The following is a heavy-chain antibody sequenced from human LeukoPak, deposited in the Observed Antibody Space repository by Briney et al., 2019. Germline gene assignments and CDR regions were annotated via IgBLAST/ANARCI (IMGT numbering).Heavy chain of an antibody. J-gene: IGHJ5*02. CDR2: IYHSGST. Sequence: SETLSLTCTVSGGSICSGGYYWSWIRQPPGKGLEWIGYIYHSGSTHYNPSLKSRVTISVDRSKNQFSLKLSSVTAADTAVYYCARVLPICSSTSCYLEWFDPWGQGTLVTVSS. D-gene: IGHD2-2*01. V-gene: IGHV4-30-2*01. CDR1: GGSICSGGYY. CDR3: ARVLPICSSTSCYLEWFDP.